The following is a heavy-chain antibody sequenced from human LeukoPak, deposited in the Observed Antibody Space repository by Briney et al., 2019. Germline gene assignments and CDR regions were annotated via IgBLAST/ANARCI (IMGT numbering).Heavy chain of an antibody. CDR2: ISYDGSNK. CDR3: ARPLYYGSGSYLYY. V-gene: IGHV3-30*04. CDR1: GFTFSSYA. J-gene: IGHJ4*02. Sequence: GGSLRLSCAAPGFTFSSYAMHWVRQAPGKGLEWVAVISYDGSNKYYADSVKGRFTISRDNSKNTLYLQMNSLRAEDTAVYYCARPLYYGSGSYLYYWGQGTLVTVSS. D-gene: IGHD3-10*01.